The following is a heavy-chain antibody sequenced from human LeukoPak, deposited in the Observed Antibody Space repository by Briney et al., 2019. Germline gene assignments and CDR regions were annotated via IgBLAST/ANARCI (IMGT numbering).Heavy chain of an antibody. CDR3: AKDLEGSGWYQGYFDY. CDR2: ISGSGGST. J-gene: IGHJ4*02. D-gene: IGHD6-19*01. CDR1: GFTLSSYA. V-gene: IGHV3-23*01. Sequence: GGSLRLSCAASGFTLSSYAMSWVRQAPGKGLEWVSAISGSGGSTYYADSVKGRFTISRDNSKNTLYLQMNSLRAEDTAVYYCAKDLEGSGWYQGYFDYWGQGTLVTVSS.